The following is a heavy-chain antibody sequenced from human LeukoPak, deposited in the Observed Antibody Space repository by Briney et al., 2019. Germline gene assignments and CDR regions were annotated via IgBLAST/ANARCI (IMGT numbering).Heavy chain of an antibody. CDR2: IYTSGST. D-gene: IGHD1-1*01. CDR3: ARDRRELERRWFDP. V-gene: IGHV4-4*07. J-gene: IGHJ5*02. Sequence: SETLPLTCTVSGGSISSYYWSWIRQPAGKGLEWIGRIYTSGSTNYNPSLKSRVTMSVDTSKNQFSLKLSSVTAADTAVYYCARDRRELERRWFDPWGQGTLVTVSS. CDR1: GGSISSYY.